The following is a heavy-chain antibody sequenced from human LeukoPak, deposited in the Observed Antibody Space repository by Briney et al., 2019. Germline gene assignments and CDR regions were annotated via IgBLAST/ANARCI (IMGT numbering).Heavy chain of an antibody. D-gene: IGHD3-3*01. CDR3: AREGITIFGVVTTIDY. V-gene: IGHV1-18*01. CDR1: GYTFTSYG. J-gene: IGHJ4*02. Sequence: ASVKVSCKASGYTFTSYGISWVRQAPGQGLEWMGWISAYNGNTNYAQKLQGRVTMTTDTSTSTAYMELRSLRSDDTAVYYCAREGITIFGVVTTIDYWGQGTLVTVSS. CDR2: ISAYNGNT.